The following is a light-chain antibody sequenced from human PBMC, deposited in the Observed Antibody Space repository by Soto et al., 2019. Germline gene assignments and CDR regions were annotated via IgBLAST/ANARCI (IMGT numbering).Light chain of an antibody. CDR3: QQYNKWPLFT. CDR1: QSIGSN. J-gene: IGKJ3*01. V-gene: IGKV3-15*01. Sequence: ETVLTQSPATFSVSPGERATLSCRASQSIGSNLAWYQQRPGQPPRLLIYGASTRATGVPARFSGSGSGTECALSINSLQSEDFALYYCQQYNKWPLFTFGPGTKVDIK. CDR2: GAS.